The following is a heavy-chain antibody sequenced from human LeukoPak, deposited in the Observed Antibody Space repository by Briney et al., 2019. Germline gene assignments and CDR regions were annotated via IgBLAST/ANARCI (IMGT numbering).Heavy chain of an antibody. Sequence: PSETLSLTCAVYGGSFSGYYWSWIRQSPGKGLEWIGEISHRGRTYYNLSLKSRVTISIDTSKNQFSLKLSSVTAADTAVYYCARSLEYSSYDAFDIWGQGTVVTVSS. CDR3: ARSLEYSSYDAFDI. V-gene: IGHV4-34*01. D-gene: IGHD6-6*01. CDR2: ISHRGRT. CDR1: GGSFSGYY. J-gene: IGHJ3*02.